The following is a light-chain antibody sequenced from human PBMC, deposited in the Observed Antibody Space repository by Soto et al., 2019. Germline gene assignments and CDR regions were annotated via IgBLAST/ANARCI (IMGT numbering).Light chain of an antibody. J-gene: IGKJ1*01. CDR1: QSISRW. CDR2: KAS. CDR3: QQYNSLWT. Sequence: IEIKKSPSTVSAYIGDRVTITCRASQSISRWLAWYQQKPGKAPKLLIYKASSSESGVPSRFSGSGSGTEFTLTIRSLRPDDFATYYCQQYNSLWTFGQGTKVAIK. V-gene: IGKV1-5*03.